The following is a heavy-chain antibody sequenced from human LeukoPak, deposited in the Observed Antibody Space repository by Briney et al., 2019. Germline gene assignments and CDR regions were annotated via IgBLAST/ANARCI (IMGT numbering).Heavy chain of an antibody. Sequence: GESLKISCKGSGYTFNSYWIGWVRQMPGAGLEWMGILYPGDSDTRYSPSFQGQVTISADKSISTAYLQWSSLKASDSAMYYCARRYGSALYGVFDYWGQGTLVIVSS. V-gene: IGHV5-51*01. D-gene: IGHD6-19*01. CDR1: GYTFNSYW. J-gene: IGHJ4*02. CDR3: ARRYGSALYGVFDY. CDR2: LYPGDSDT.